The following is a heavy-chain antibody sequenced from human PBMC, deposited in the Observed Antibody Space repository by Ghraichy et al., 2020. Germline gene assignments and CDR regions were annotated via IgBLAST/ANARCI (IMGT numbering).Heavy chain of an antibody. V-gene: IGHV4-59*08. CDR3: ARGQYYFDH. Sequence: SETLSLTCTVSGGSISSYYWSWIRQPPGKGLEWIGYIYYSGSTNYNPSLQSRVTISLDTSRNQFSRKLSSVSAADTAVYFCARGQYYFDHWGQGTLVTVSA. CDR1: GGSISSYY. CDR2: IYYSGST. J-gene: IGHJ4*02.